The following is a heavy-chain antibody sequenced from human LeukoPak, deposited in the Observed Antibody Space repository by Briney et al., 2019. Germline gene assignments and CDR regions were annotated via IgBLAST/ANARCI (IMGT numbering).Heavy chain of an antibody. CDR2: IIPILGIA. V-gene: IGHV1-69*02. J-gene: IGHJ4*02. Sequence: RSSVKVSCKASGGTFSSYTISWVRQAPGQGLEWMGRIIPILGIANYAQKFQGRVTITADKSTSTAYMELSSLRSEDTAVCYCARSAPHCSSTSCSPVDRGQGTLVTVSS. CDR1: GGTFSSYT. D-gene: IGHD2-2*01. CDR3: ARSAPHCSSTSCSPVD.